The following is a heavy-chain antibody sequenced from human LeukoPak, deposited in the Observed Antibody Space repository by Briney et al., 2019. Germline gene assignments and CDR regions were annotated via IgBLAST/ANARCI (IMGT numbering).Heavy chain of an antibody. D-gene: IGHD3-16*01. CDR2: LNEDGGIT. V-gene: IGHV3-74*01. J-gene: IGHJ4*02. Sequence: GGSLRLSCAASGFTVSNNYMSWVRQAPGKGLVWVSRLNEDGGITNYADFAKGRFTISRDNARNTLYLQMNSLSADDTAVYYCTRDIGGRSAYWGQGALVTVSS. CDR1: GFTVSNNY. CDR3: TRDIGGRSAY.